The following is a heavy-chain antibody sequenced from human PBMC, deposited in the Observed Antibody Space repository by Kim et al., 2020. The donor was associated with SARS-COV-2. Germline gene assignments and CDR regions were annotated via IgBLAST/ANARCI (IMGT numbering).Heavy chain of an antibody. CDR1: GYTFTSYD. J-gene: IGHJ6*02. Sequence: ASVKVSCKASGYTFTSYDINWVRQATGQGLEWMGWMNPNSGNTGYAQKFQGGVTMTRNTSISTAYMELSSLRSEDTAVDYCASGRDFNNRDYGMDVWGQGTTVTVSS. D-gene: IGHD3-10*01. V-gene: IGHV1-8*01. CDR2: MNPNSGNT. CDR3: ASGRDFNNRDYGMDV.